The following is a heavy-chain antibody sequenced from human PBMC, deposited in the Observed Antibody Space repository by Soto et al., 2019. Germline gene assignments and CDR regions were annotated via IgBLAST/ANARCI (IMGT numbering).Heavy chain of an antibody. D-gene: IGHD5-12*01. CDR3: ARGKGGGYGYYYYYYGMDV. J-gene: IGHJ6*02. CDR1: GGSFRGYY. V-gene: IGHV4-34*01. Sequence: PSETLSLTCAVYGGSFRGYYWGWIRQPPGKGLEWIGEINHSGSTNYNPSLKSRVTISVDTSKNQFSLKLSSVTAADTAVYYCARGKGGGYGYYYYYYGMDVWGQGTTVTVSS. CDR2: INHSGST.